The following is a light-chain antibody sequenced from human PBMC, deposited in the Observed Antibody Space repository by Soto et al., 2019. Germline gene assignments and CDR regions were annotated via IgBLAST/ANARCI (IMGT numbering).Light chain of an antibody. V-gene: IGKV1D-8*01. J-gene: IGKJ4*01. CDR3: QQHYIFPLA. CDR1: QGVSTY. Sequence: VLWMTQSPSLLSASTGDRVTITCRTSQGVSTYVAWYQQKPGKPPKPLIYAASTLHSGVPARFSGSGSGTDFTLTISGLQSEDFATYYCQQHYIFPLAFGGGTKVDIK. CDR2: AAS.